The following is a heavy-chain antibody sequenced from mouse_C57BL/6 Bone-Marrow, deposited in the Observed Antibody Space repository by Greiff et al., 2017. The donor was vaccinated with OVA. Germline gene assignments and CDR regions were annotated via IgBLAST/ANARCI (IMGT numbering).Heavy chain of an antibody. J-gene: IGHJ1*03. D-gene: IGHD1-1*01. CDR2: IDPSDSET. CDR1: GYTFTSYW. V-gene: IGHV1-52*01. Sequence: QVQLQQPGAELVRPGSSVKLSCKASGYTFTSYWMHWVKQRPIQGLEWIGNIDPSDSETHYNQKFKDKATLTVDKSSSTAYMQLSSLTSEDSAVYSCARSVYYGSSYWYFDVWGTGTTVTVSS. CDR3: ARSVYYGSSYWYFDV.